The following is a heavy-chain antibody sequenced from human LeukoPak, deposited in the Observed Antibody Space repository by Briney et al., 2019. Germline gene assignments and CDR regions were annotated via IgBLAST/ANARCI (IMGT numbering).Heavy chain of an antibody. J-gene: IGHJ6*04. V-gene: IGHV3-30*02. CDR2: IRSDGSNK. CDR3: AELGITMIGGV. CDR1: GFTFGSYG. D-gene: IGHD3-10*02. Sequence: PTGGSLRLSCAASGFTFGSYGMHWVRQAPGKGLEWVTFIRSDGSNKYYADSVKGRFTISRDNGKNSLYLQMNSLRAEDTAVYYRAELGITMIGGVWGKGTTVTISS.